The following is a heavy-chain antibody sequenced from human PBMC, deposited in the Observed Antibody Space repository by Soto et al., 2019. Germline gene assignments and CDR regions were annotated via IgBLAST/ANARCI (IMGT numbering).Heavy chain of an antibody. D-gene: IGHD6-19*01. CDR1: GGSISSYY. V-gene: IGHV4-59*01. CDR2: IYYSGST. Sequence: SETLSLTCTVSGGSISSYYWSWIRQPPGKGLEWIGYIYYSGSTNYNPSLKSRVTISVDTSKNQFSLKLSSVTAADTAVYYCARGIAVAVYAFDIWGQGTMVTVSS. J-gene: IGHJ3*02. CDR3: ARGIAVAVYAFDI.